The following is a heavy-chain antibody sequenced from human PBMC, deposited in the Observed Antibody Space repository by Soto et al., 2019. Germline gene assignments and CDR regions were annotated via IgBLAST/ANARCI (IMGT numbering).Heavy chain of an antibody. D-gene: IGHD6-19*01. Sequence: QVQLVESGGGVVQPGRSLRLSCAASGFTFSSYGMHWVRQDPGKGLEWVAVIWYDGSNKYYADSVKGRFTISRDNSKNTLCLQINSLRAEDTAVYYCVRDVTTYSSGWYLGDYWGQGTLVTVSS. CDR1: GFTFSSYG. J-gene: IGHJ4*02. V-gene: IGHV3-33*01. CDR2: IWYDGSNK. CDR3: VRDVTTYSSGWYLGDY.